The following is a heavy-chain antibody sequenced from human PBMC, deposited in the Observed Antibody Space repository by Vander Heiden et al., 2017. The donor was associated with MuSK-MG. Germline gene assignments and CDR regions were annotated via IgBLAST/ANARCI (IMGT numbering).Heavy chain of an antibody. CDR3: AHRHWHGRLGY. V-gene: IGHV2-5*01. J-gene: IGHJ4*02. CDR2: IYWHDEK. CDR1: GFSLSTSGVG. Sequence: QITLKESGPTLVNPTQTLTLTCTFPGFSLSTSGVGVGWIRQPPGKALEWLALIYWHDEKRDSPSLKSRLTITKDTTKNQVVLTMTNMDPVDTATYCGAHRHWHGRLGYWGQGTLVTVSS.